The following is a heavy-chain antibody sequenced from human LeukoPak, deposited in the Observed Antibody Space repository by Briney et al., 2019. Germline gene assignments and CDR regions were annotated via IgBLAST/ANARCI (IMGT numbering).Heavy chain of an antibody. CDR3: ARGPKWELHPVFDY. V-gene: IGHV1-69*04. CDR2: IIPIFGIA. CDR1: GGTFSSYA. D-gene: IGHD1-26*01. J-gene: IGHJ4*02. Sequence: SMKVSCKASGGTFSSYAISWVRQAPGQGLEWMGRIIPIFGIANYAQKFQGRVTITADKSTSTAYMELSSLRSEDTAVYYCARGPKWELHPVFDYWGQGTLVTVSS.